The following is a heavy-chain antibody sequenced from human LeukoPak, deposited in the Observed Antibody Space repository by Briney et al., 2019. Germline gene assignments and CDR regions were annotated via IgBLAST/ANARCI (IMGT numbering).Heavy chain of an antibody. CDR3: AKDLYYYDSSGYYFTTGCDY. CDR2: ISYDGSNK. V-gene: IGHV3-30*04. Sequence: QTGRSLRLSCAASGFTFSSYAMHWVRQAPGKGLEWVAVISYDGSNKYYADSVKGRFTISRDNSKNTLYLQMNSLRAEDTAVYYCAKDLYYYDSSGYYFTTGCDYWGQGTLVTVSS. CDR1: GFTFSSYA. J-gene: IGHJ4*02. D-gene: IGHD3-22*01.